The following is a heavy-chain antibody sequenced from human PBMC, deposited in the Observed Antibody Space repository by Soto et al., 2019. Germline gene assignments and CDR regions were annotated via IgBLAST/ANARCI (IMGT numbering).Heavy chain of an antibody. Sequence: PGGSQRLSSTASGGQFSSYWMHWVRQAPGKGLMWVSHINSDGSSTSYADSVKGRFTISRDNAKNTVYLQMNSLRAEDTAVYYYVRGDIGLVFAYWALGSLVTVSS. CDR1: GGQFSSYW. D-gene: IGHD6-13*01. J-gene: IGHJ4*02. CDR3: VRGDIGLVFAY. CDR2: INSDGSST. V-gene: IGHV3-74*01.